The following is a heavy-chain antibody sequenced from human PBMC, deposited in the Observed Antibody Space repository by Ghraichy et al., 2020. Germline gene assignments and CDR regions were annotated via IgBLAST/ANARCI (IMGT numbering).Heavy chain of an antibody. J-gene: IGHJ3*02. V-gene: IGHV5-51*01. CDR3: ARTLGYCSGGSCSDAFDI. D-gene: IGHD2-15*01. CDR2: IYPGDSDT. CDR1: GYSFTSYW. Sequence: GESLNISCKGSGYSFTSYWIGWVRQMPGKGLEWMGIIYPGDSDTRYSPSFQGQVTISADKSISTAYLQWSSLKASDTAMYYCARTLGYCSGGSCSDAFDIWGQGTMVTVSS.